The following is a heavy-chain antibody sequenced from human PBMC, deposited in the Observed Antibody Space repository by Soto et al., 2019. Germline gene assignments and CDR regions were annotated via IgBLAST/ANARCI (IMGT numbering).Heavy chain of an antibody. CDR1: GGSISSYY. CDR3: ARLQTDFWSRPGLFDI. Sequence: SETLSLTCTVSGGSISSYYWSWIRQPPGKGLEWIGYIYYSGSTNYNPSLKSRVTISVDTSKNQFSLKLSSVTAADTAVYYCARLQTDFWSRPGLFDIWGQGTMVTVS. D-gene: IGHD3-3*01. V-gene: IGHV4-59*08. CDR2: IYYSGST. J-gene: IGHJ3*02.